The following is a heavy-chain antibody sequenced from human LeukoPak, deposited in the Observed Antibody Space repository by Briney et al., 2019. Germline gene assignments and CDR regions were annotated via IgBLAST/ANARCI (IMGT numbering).Heavy chain of an antibody. CDR1: GYTFTCYY. CDR3: ARGSSGWYGVYY. D-gene: IGHD6-19*01. CDR2: INPNSGGT. J-gene: IGHJ4*02. V-gene: IGHV1-2*02. Sequence: ASVKVSCKASGYTFTCYYMHWVRQAPGQGLEWMGWINPNSGGTNYAQKFQGRVTMTRDTSISTAYMELSRLRSDDTAVYYCARGSSGWYGVYYWGQGTLVTVSS.